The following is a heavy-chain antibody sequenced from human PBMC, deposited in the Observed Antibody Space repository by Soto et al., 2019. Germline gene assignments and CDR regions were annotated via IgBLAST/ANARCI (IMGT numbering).Heavy chain of an antibody. J-gene: IGHJ4*02. CDR1: GFTFSNIW. V-gene: IGHV3-7*01. CDR2: ISPDGGEI. CDR3: ATGPR. Sequence: LVESGGGLVQPGGSLRLSCAASGFTFSNIWMSWVRLSPEKGPEWVASISPDGGEIYYVDSVQGRCTISRDNTRNSLYLQMNSLRAEDTAVYYCATGPRWGQGTMFTVSS.